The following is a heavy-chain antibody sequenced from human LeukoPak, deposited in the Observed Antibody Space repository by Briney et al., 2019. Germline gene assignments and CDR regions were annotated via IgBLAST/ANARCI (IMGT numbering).Heavy chain of an antibody. J-gene: IGHJ4*02. V-gene: IGHV4-34*01. Sequence: SETLSLTCTVSGGSLSSYYWSWIRQPPGKGLEWIGEINHSGSTNYNPSLKSRVTISVDTSKNQFSLKLSSVTAADTAVYYCAREREYYYDSSGYFDYWGQGTLVTVSS. D-gene: IGHD3-22*01. CDR2: INHSGST. CDR3: AREREYYYDSSGYFDY. CDR1: GGSLSSYY.